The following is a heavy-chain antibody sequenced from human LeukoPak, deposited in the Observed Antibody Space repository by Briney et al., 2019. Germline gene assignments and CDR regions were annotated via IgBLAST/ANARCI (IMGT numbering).Heavy chain of an antibody. D-gene: IGHD6-19*01. V-gene: IGHV3-48*01. CDR1: GFTFNDYD. Sequence: GGSLRLSCAASGFTFNDYDMHWVRQAPGKGLEWVSFITGSGVTTSYADSVKGRFTISKDGAKHSLFLQMNSLRAEDTAVYYCARPTSSGSINSWGQGTLVTVSS. CDR2: ITGSGVTT. CDR3: ARPTSSGSINS. J-gene: IGHJ4*02.